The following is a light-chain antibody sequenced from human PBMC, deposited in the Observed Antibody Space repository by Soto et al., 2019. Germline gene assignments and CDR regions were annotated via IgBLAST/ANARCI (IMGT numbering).Light chain of an antibody. V-gene: IGKV3-15*01. CDR1: QSVSSN. CDR3: QHYNNWPRT. J-gene: IGKJ1*01. CDR2: GAS. Sequence: EVVMTQSPATLSVSPGERATFSCRASQSVSSNLAWYQHKPGQAPRLLIYGASTRATAIPARFSGSGSGTEFTLTISSLQSEDSAVYYCQHYNNWPRTFGQGTKVEIK.